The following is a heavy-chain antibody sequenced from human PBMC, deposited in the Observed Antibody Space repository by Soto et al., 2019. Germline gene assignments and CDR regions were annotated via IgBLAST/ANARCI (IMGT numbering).Heavy chain of an antibody. Sequence: SVKGSCKGSGGTFSSYAISWVRQAPGQGLEWMGGIIPIFGTANYAQKFQGRVTITADESTSTAYMELSSLRSEDTAVYYCARDCQDGSYVAWFDPWGQGTLVTVSS. V-gene: IGHV1-69*01. D-gene: IGHD1-26*01. CDR1: GGTFSSYA. CDR2: IIPIFGTA. CDR3: ARDCQDGSYVAWFDP. J-gene: IGHJ5*02.